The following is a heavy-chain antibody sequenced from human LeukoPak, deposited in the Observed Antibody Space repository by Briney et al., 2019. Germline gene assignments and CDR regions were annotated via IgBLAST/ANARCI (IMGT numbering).Heavy chain of an antibody. CDR1: GGSISSSSYY. CDR3: RGYDSSGYYPVNWFDP. J-gene: IGHJ5*02. Sequence: PSETLSLTCTVSGGSISSSSYYWGWIRQPPGKGLEWIGSIYYSGSTCYNPSLKSRVTISVDTSKNQFSLKLSSVTAADTAVYYCRGYDSSGYYPVNWFDPWGQGTLVTVSS. V-gene: IGHV4-39*07. CDR2: IYYSGST. D-gene: IGHD3-22*01.